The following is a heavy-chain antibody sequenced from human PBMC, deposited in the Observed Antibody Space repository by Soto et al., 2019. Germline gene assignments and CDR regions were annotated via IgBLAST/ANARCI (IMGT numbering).Heavy chain of an antibody. D-gene: IGHD1-1*01. J-gene: IGHJ6*02. V-gene: IGHV1-18*01. CDR2: ISAYNGNT. Sequence: GASVKVSCKASGYTITSCGISWGRQAPGQGHEWMGWISAYNGNTNYAQKLQGRVTMTTDTSTSTAYMELRSLRSDDTAAYYCACLGATGTTHYYYYGRDVWGHGSTVTDAS. CDR3: ACLGATGTTHYYYYGRDV. CDR1: GYTITSCG.